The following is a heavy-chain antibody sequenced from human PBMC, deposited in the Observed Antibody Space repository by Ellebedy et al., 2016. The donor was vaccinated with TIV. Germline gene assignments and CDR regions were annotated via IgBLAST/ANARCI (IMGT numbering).Heavy chain of an antibody. Sequence: SETLSLXCSVSGGSIRSNTFFWGWVRQPPGKGLEWIGTLYNSGVTYYHPSLKSRVTISVDTSKNQFSLKLSSVTAADTAVYYCARTSDRFIMTTVGGPFDFWGQGTLVTVSS. CDR3: ARTSDRFIMTTVGGPFDF. V-gene: IGHV4-39*01. CDR2: LYNSGVT. J-gene: IGHJ4*03. CDR1: GGSIRSNTFF. D-gene: IGHD3-16*01.